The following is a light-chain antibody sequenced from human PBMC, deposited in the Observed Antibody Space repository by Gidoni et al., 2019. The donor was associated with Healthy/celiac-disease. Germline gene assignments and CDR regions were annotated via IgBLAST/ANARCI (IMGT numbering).Light chain of an antibody. CDR1: QSISSW. Sequence: DIQMTQSPSTLSASVGARVTITCRASQSISSWLAWYQQKPGKAPKLLIYDASSWESVVQSRFSGSGSGTEFTLTNSSLQPDDFATYYCQQYNSYSWTFGQGTKVEIK. CDR2: DAS. CDR3: QQYNSYSWT. V-gene: IGKV1-5*01. J-gene: IGKJ1*01.